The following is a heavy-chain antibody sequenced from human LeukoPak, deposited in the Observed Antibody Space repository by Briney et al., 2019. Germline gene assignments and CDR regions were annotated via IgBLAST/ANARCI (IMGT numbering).Heavy chain of an antibody. V-gene: IGHV4-59*01. Sequence: PSETLSLTCTVSGGSISSYYWSWIRQPPGKGLEWIGYIYYSGSANYNPSLKSRVTISVDTSKNQFSLKLSSVTAEDTAVYYCARDNSVRDEAWWFNPWGQGTLVTVSS. D-gene: IGHD5-24*01. CDR1: GGSISSYY. CDR3: ARDNSVRDEAWWFNP. J-gene: IGHJ5*02. CDR2: IYYSGSA.